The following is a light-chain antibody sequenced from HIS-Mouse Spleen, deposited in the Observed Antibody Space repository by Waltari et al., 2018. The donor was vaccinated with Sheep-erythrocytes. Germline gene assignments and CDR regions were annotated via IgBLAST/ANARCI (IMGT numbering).Light chain of an antibody. Sequence: SYELTQPPSVSVSPGQTASITCSGDKLGDKYACWYQQKPGQSPVLVIYQDSKRPSGIPERCLGAKSGNTATLTIRGTQAMDEADYYCQAWDSSTAVFGGGTKLTVL. CDR3: QAWDSSTAV. V-gene: IGLV3-1*01. CDR2: QDS. J-gene: IGLJ2*01. CDR1: KLGDKY.